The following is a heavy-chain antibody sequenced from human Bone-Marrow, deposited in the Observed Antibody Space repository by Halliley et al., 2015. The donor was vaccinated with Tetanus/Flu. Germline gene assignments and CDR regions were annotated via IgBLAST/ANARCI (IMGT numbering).Heavy chain of an antibody. V-gene: IGHV3-53*01. CDR2: GSA. D-gene: IGHD6-19*01. CDR3: ARDLAGAVAAPENYYYYGLDV. J-gene: IGHJ6*02. Sequence: GSAYYPDSVKGRFTMSRDYSKNTLYLQMNSLRAEDTAVYYCARDLAGAVAAPENYYYYGLDVWGQGTTVTVSS.